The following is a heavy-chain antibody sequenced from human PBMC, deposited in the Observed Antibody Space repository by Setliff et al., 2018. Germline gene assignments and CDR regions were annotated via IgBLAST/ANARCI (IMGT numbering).Heavy chain of an antibody. J-gene: IGHJ4*02. CDR3: ARRVGFDY. CDR1: GFTFSGYY. CDR2: IKQDGSTK. Sequence: PGGSLRLSCAASGFTFSGYYMQWVRQAPGKGLEWVADIKQDGSTKYYLDSVKGRFTISRDDAKNSLYLQMNSLRAEDTAVYYCARRVGFDYWGQGTLVTVSS. V-gene: IGHV3-7*01. D-gene: IGHD1-26*01.